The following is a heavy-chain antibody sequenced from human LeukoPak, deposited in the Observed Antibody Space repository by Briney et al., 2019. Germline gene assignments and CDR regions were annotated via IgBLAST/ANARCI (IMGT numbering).Heavy chain of an antibody. CDR3: ARDGSPVGATKLDY. CDR2: ISSSSSYI. Sequence: GGSLRLSCAASGFTFSSYSMNWVRQAPGKGLEWVSSISSSSSYIYYADSVKGRFTISRDNAKNSLYLQMNSLRAEDTAVYYCARDGSPVGATKLDYWGQGALVTVSS. J-gene: IGHJ4*02. D-gene: IGHD1-26*01. V-gene: IGHV3-21*01. CDR1: GFTFSSYS.